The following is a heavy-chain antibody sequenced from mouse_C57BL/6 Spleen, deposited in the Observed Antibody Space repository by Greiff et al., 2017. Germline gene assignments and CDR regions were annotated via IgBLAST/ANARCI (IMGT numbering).Heavy chain of an antibody. CDR3: ARLRSYYAMDY. Sequence: QVQLQQPGAELVMPGASVKLSCKASGYTFTSYWMHWVKQRPGQGLEWIGEIDPSDSYTNYNQKFKGKSTLTVDKSTSTAYMQLSSLTSEDSAVYYCARLRSYYAMDYWGQGTSGTVSS. D-gene: IGHD2-12*01. V-gene: IGHV1-69*01. CDR2: IDPSDSYT. CDR1: GYTFTSYW. J-gene: IGHJ4*01.